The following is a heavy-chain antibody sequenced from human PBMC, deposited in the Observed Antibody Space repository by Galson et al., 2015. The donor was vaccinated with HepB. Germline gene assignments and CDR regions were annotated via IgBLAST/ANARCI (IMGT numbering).Heavy chain of an antibody. CDR2: IVVGSGNT. CDR1: GFTFTSSA. CDR3: AANLWFGELYGMDV. D-gene: IGHD3-10*01. J-gene: IGHJ6*02. V-gene: IGHV1-58*02. Sequence: SCKASGFTFTSSAMQWVRQARGQRLEWIGWIVVGSGNTNYAQKFQERVTITRDMSTSTAYMEQSSLRSEDTAVYYCAANLWFGELYGMDVWGQGTTVTVSS.